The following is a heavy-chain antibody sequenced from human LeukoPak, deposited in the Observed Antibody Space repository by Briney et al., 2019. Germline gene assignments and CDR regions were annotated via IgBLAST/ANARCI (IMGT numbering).Heavy chain of an antibody. D-gene: IGHD2-15*01. CDR3: AREWDCSGGICFPRGFDF. V-gene: IGHV1-2*02. CDR1: GYTFTGYY. CDR2: MSPNNGGT. Sequence: GASVKVSCKASGYTFTGYYVHWVRQAPGQGLEWMGWMSPNNGGTSYAHNFRDRVTMTTDTSINTAYMELSWLTSDDTAVYYCAREWDCSGGICFPRGFDFWGQGTLVSVSS. J-gene: IGHJ4*02.